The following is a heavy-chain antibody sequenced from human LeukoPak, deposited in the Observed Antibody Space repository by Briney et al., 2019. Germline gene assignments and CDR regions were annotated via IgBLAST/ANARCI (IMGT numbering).Heavy chain of an antibody. D-gene: IGHD3-10*01. J-gene: IGHJ4*02. CDR1: GGSFSGYY. CDR2: INHSGST. Sequence: SETLSLTCAVYGGSFSGYYWSWIRQPPGKGLEWIGEINHSGSTNYNPSLKSRVTISVDTSKNQFPLKLSSVTAADTAVYYCARHGGLWPFDYWGQGTLVTVSS. V-gene: IGHV4-34*01. CDR3: ARHGGLWPFDY.